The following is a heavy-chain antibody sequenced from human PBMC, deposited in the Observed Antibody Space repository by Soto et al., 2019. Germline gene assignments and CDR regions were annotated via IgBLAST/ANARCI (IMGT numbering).Heavy chain of an antibody. J-gene: IGHJ4*02. V-gene: IGHV4-39*01. D-gene: IGHD2-21*02. CDR1: GGSISSSSYY. Sequence: PLEPLSLTCPVSGGSISSSSYYWGWIRQPPGKGLEWIGSIYYSGSTYYNPSLKSRVTMSIDTSKDQFSLKLKSVTAADTALYFCARQRTSVVTQAYFDVWGPGSLVTVSS. CDR2: IYYSGST. CDR3: ARQRTSVVTQAYFDV.